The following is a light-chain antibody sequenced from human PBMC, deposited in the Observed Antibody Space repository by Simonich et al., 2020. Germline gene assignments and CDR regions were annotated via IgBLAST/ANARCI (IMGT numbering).Light chain of an antibody. Sequence: SSELTQDPAVSVALGQTVSITCQGDSLRSYYASWYQRKPGQAPVLVIYGKNNRPSGSQDRFSGSSSGNTASLTITGAQAEDEADYYCNSRDSSGNHYVFGTGTKVTVL. CDR2: GKN. V-gene: IGLV3-19*01. CDR3: NSRDSSGNHYV. CDR1: SLRSYY. J-gene: IGLJ1*01.